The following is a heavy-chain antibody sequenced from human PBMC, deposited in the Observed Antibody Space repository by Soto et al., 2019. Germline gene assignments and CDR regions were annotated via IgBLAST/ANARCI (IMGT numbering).Heavy chain of an antibody. V-gene: IGHV3-13*01. CDR1: GFTFSSYD. D-gene: IGHD3-10*01. J-gene: IGHJ5*02. CDR2: IGTAGDT. Sequence: GGSLRLSCAASGFTFSSYDMHWVRQATGKGLEWVSAIGTAGDTYYPGSVKGRFTISRENAKNSLYLQMNSLRAEDTAVYYCARSGVRSKYNWFDPWGQGTLVTVSS. CDR3: ARSGVRSKYNWFDP.